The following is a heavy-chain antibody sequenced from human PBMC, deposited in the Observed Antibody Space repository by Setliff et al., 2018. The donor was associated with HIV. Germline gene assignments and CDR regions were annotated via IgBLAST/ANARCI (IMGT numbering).Heavy chain of an antibody. Sequence: SETLSVTCVVSGDSISRSCYYWGWIRQPPGKGLEWIGSFYYSGSTSYNPSLKSRVSMSLDTSKNQFSLKLTSVTAADTAVYYCARGGTSSNWFGPWGQGTLVTVSS. CDR3: ARGGTSSNWFGP. CDR2: FYYSGST. D-gene: IGHD2-2*01. V-gene: IGHV4-39*07. J-gene: IGHJ5*02. CDR1: GDSISRSCYY.